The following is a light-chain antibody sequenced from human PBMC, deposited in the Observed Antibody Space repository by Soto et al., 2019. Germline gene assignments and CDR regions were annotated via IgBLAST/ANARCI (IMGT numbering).Light chain of an antibody. Sequence: QSALTQPAYVSWSPGQSITISCTGTSSDVGRYDYVSWFQQHPGRAPKLLIYEVINRPSGVSVRFSGSKSGNTASLTISGLQAEDEADFYCSSFTSGNTWVFGGGTKLTVL. CDR2: EVI. J-gene: IGLJ3*02. CDR3: SSFTSGNTWV. CDR1: SSDVGRYDY. V-gene: IGLV2-14*01.